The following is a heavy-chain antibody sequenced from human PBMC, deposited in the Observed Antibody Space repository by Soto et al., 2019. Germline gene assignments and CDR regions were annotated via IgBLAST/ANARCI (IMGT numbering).Heavy chain of an antibody. CDR1: GFTFSSYD. J-gene: IGHJ4*02. CDR3: ARSDILTGYNYFDY. Sequence: GGSLRLSCAASGFTFSSYDMHWVRQATGKGLEWVSAIGTAGDTYYPGSVKGRFTISRENAKNSLYLQMNGLRAGDTAVYYCARSDILTGYNYFDYWGQGTLVTVSS. V-gene: IGHV3-13*01. CDR2: IGTAGDT. D-gene: IGHD3-9*01.